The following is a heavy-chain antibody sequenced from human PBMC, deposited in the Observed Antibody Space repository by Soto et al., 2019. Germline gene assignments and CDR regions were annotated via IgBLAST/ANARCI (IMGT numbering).Heavy chain of an antibody. CDR2: IKEDGGET. D-gene: IGHD3-16*01. CDR3: DRARDSPRCGHEGEFDY. Sequence: GGSLRLSCAASGFTFSAYAMSWVRQAPGKXLEWASTIKEDGGETHYVDSVKGRFTISRDNSKNSLYLQMVSLRVEDTAVYRCDRARDSPRCGHEGEFDYWGQGTLVTVSS. V-gene: IGHV3-7*01. J-gene: IGHJ4*02. CDR1: GFTFSAYA.